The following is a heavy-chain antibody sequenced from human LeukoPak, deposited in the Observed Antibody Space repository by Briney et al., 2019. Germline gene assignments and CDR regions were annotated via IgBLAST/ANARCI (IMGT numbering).Heavy chain of an antibody. Sequence: GGSLRLSCAASGFTFGSYAMHWVRQAPGKGLEWVAVISYDGSNKYYADSVKGRFTISRDNSKNTLYLQMNSLRAEDTAVYYCARDQVSGYYYGMDVWGQGTTVTVSS. V-gene: IGHV3-30*04. CDR3: ARDQVSGYYYGMDV. CDR2: ISYDGSNK. CDR1: GFTFGSYA. D-gene: IGHD3-10*01. J-gene: IGHJ6*02.